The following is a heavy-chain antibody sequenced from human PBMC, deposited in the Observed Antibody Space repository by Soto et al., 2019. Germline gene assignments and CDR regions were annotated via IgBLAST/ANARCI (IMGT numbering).Heavy chain of an antibody. Sequence: EVQLVESGGGLVQPGRSLRLSCAASGFTFDDYAMHWVRQAPGKGLEWVSGISWNSGSIGYADSVKGRFTISRDNAKNSLYLQMNSLRAEXXXXXXXXXXXXXXXXXXXXXYXGQGTLVTVSS. CDR2: ISWNSGSI. V-gene: IGHV3-9*01. J-gene: IGHJ4*02. CDR3: XXXXXXXXXXXXXXY. CDR1: GFTFDDYA.